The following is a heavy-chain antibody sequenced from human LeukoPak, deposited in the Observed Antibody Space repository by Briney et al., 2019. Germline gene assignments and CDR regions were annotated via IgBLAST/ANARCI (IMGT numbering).Heavy chain of an antibody. Sequence: ASVNDSCKASGGTLSSYAISSVRQAPGQGLEWMGRIIPILGIANYPQKFQGRVTITADKSTSTAYMELSSLRSEDTAVYYCARSLIQLWFDYWGQGTLVTVSS. V-gene: IGHV1-69*04. CDR3: ARSLIQLWFDY. CDR2: IIPILGIA. D-gene: IGHD5-18*01. CDR1: GGTLSSYA. J-gene: IGHJ4*02.